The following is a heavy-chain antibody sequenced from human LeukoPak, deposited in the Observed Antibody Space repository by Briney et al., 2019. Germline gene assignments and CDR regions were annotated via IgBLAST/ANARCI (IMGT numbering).Heavy chain of an antibody. CDR2: IYHSGST. D-gene: IGHD2-2*01. Sequence: PSETLSLTCTLSGGSISTYYWSWIRQPPGKGLEWIGYIYHSGSTNYNPSLKSRVTISVDTSKNQFSLKLSSVTAADTAVYYCARYTVVPAAYFDYWGQGTLVTVSS. CDR3: ARYTVVPAAYFDY. J-gene: IGHJ4*02. CDR1: GGSISTYY. V-gene: IGHV4-59*01.